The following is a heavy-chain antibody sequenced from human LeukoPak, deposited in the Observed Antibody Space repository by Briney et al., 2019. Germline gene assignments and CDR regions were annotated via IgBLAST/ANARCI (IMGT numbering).Heavy chain of an antibody. D-gene: IGHD1-26*01. CDR3: AWGAPWNWFDP. CDR2: IYYSGST. V-gene: IGHV4-38-2*02. CDR1: GYSISSGYY. J-gene: IGHJ5*02. Sequence: PSETLSLTCTVSGYSISSGYYWGWIRQPPGKGLEWIGSIYYSGSTYYNPSLKSRVTISVDTSKNQFSLKLSSVTAADTAVYYCAWGAPWNWFDPWGQGTLVTVSS.